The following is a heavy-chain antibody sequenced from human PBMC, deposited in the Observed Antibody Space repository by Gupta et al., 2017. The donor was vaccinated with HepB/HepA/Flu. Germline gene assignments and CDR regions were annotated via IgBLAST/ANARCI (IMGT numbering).Heavy chain of an antibody. Sequence: QVQLVESGGGVVQPGRSLRLSCAASGFTFSSYAMHWVRQAPGKGLEWVAVISYDGSNKYYADSVKGRFTISRDNSKNTLYLQMNSLRAEDTAVYYCASPYSSKDYWGQGTLVTVSS. CDR1: GFTFSSYA. J-gene: IGHJ4*02. V-gene: IGHV3-30-3*01. CDR3: ASPYSSKDY. CDR2: ISYDGSNK. D-gene: IGHD1-26*01.